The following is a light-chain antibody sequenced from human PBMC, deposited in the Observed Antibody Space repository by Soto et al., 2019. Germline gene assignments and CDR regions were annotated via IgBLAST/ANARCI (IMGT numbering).Light chain of an antibody. CDR3: QQRSHWPPA. CDR2: DAS. J-gene: IGKJ2*01. Sequence: EIVLTQSPATLSLSPGERATLSCRASQSVSSYLAWYQQKPGQAPRLLIYDASHRATGIPARFSGSGSGTDFTLPISSLEPEDFAVYYCQQRSHWPPAFGQGTKVEIK. V-gene: IGKV3-11*01. CDR1: QSVSSY.